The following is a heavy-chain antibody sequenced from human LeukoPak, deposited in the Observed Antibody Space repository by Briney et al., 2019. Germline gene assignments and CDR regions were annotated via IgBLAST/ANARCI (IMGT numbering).Heavy chain of an antibody. CDR2: IYYSGST. CDR1: GGSISSYY. V-gene: IGHV4-59*08. CDR3: ARRSPNNWNYDGAFDI. Sequence: SETLSLTCTVSGGSISSYYWSWIRQPPGKGLEWIGYIYYSGSTNYNPSLKSRVTISVDTSKNQFSLKLSSVIAADTAVYYCARRSPNNWNYDGAFDIWGQGTMVTVSS. D-gene: IGHD1-7*01. J-gene: IGHJ3*02.